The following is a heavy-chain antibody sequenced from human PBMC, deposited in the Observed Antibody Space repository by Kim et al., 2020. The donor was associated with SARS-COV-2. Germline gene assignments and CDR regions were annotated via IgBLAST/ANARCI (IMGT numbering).Heavy chain of an antibody. CDR2: ISSSDRST. D-gene: IGHD2-15*01. CDR1: GFNFRNYA. V-gene: IGHV3-23*01. Sequence: GGSLRLSCAASGFNFRNYAMSWVRQVPGKGLEWVLGISSSDRSTYYADSVKGRFTISRDNSNSTLYVKMDSLRVEDTAVYYCARALRDCSGGSCFFKWFDPCGQGTLVTVSS. J-gene: IGHJ5*02. CDR3: ARALRDCSGGSCFFKWFDP.